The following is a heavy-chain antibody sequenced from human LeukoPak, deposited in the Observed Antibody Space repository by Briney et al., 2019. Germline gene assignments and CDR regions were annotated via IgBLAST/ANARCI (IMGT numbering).Heavy chain of an antibody. Sequence: GGSLRLSCAASGFIFSDYYLTWIRQAPEKELEWVGYISSSGSAIYYGDSVKGRFTISRDNAKNSLYLQMDSLRAEDTAVYYCATDLTGTTYDYWGQGSLVTVSS. CDR2: ISSSGSAI. CDR1: GFIFSDYY. V-gene: IGHV3-11*04. D-gene: IGHD1-7*01. J-gene: IGHJ4*02. CDR3: ATDLTGTTYDY.